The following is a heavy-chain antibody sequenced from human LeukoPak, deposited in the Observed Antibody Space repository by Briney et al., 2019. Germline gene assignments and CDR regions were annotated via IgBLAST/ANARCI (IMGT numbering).Heavy chain of an antibody. CDR2: INPSGGST. J-gene: IGHJ5*02. D-gene: IGHD3-3*01. CDR3: AREAVTIFGLVRTQTTKSPHRFDP. Sequence: ASVKVSCKASGYTFTSYHMHWVRQAPGEGLEWMGIINPSGGSTNYAQKFQGRVTMTRDMSTSTVYLELSSLRSGDTAVYYCAREAVTIFGLVRTQTTKSPHRFDPWGQGTLVTVSS. V-gene: IGHV1-46*01. CDR1: GYTFTSYH.